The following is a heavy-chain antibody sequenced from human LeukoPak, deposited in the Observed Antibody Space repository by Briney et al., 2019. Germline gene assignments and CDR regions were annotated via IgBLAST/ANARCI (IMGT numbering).Heavy chain of an antibody. J-gene: IGHJ4*02. CDR2: IYTNGNT. V-gene: IGHV4-61*02. CDR3: ARRDLYGGVFDY. Sequence: SETLSLTCTVSGGAISSGAYYWGWIRQPAGKGLEWLGRIYTNGNTNYNPSLKSRVTISVDTSKNQFSLHLSSLIAADTAVYYCARRDLYGGVFDYWGQGTLVTVSS. CDR1: GGAISSGAYY. D-gene: IGHD4-23*01.